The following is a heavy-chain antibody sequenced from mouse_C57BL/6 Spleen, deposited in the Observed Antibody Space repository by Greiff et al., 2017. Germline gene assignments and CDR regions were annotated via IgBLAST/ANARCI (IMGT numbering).Heavy chain of an antibody. D-gene: IGHD1-1*01. CDR3: ARVITTVVAEAMDY. Sequence: VQLQQSGPGLVKPSQSLSLTCSVTGYSITSGYYWNWIRQFPGNKLEWMGYISYDGSNNYNPSLKNRISITRDTSKNQFFLKLNSVTTEDTATYYCARVITTVVAEAMDYWGQGTSVTVSS. J-gene: IGHJ4*01. V-gene: IGHV3-6*01. CDR1: GYSITSGYY. CDR2: ISYDGSN.